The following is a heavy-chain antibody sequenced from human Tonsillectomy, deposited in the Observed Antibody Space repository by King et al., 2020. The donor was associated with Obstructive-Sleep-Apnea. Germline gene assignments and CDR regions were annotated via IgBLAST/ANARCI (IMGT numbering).Heavy chain of an antibody. J-gene: IGHJ4*02. V-gene: IGHV2-5*02. CDR3: AYRATYRYYFDY. CDR2: IYWDDDK. CDR1: GFSLSTSGVG. D-gene: IGHD2-2*01. Sequence: TLKESGPTLVKPTQTLTLTCTFSGFSLSTSGVGVGWIRQPPGKALEWLALIYWDDDKRYSPSLKSRLTITKDTSRNQVVLIMTNMDPVDTGTYYCAYRATYRYYFDYWGQGTLVTVSS.